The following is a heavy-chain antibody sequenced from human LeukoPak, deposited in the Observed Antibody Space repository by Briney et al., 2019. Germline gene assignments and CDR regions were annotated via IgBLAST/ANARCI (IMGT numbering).Heavy chain of an antibody. J-gene: IGHJ4*02. D-gene: IGHD6-19*01. CDR3: AKTTTGYSSGRYPGWPVDY. Sequence: GGSLRLSCAASGFTFTSYAMYWIRQAPGKGLEWVSGIFGSGGNPHYADSVQGRFTISRDNYQNTVYLQMNSLRAEDTAVYYCAKTTTGYSSGRYPGWPVDYWGQGTLVTVSS. CDR1: GFTFTSYA. CDR2: IFGSGGNP. V-gene: IGHV3-23*01.